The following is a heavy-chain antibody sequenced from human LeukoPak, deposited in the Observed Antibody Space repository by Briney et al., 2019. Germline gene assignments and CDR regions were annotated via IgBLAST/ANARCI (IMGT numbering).Heavy chain of an antibody. CDR1: GGSFSGYY. J-gene: IGHJ4*02. CDR3: ARARSADNLFDY. CDR2: INHSGST. Sequence: SETLSLTCAVYGGSFSGYYWSWIRQPPGKGLEWIGEINHSGSTNYNPSLKSRVTISVDTSKNQFSLKLSSVTAADTAVYYCARARSADNLFDYWGQGTLVTVSS. V-gene: IGHV4-34*01. D-gene: IGHD1-1*01.